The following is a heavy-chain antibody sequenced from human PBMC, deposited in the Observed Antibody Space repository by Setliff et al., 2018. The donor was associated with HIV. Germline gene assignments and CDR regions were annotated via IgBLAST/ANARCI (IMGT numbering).Heavy chain of an antibody. V-gene: IGHV5-51*01. J-gene: IGHJ5*02. CDR1: GYSFTNYW. CDR2: IHPRDSDT. D-gene: IGHD3-10*01. CDR3: VRHVSSSAVFDP. Sequence: ESLKISCKGSGYSFTNYWIAWVRQTPGKGLEWMGNIHPRDSDTRYSPSFQGQVTLSVDKSISTAYLQWSSLKASDTAMYYCVRHVSSSAVFDPWGQGTLVTVSS.